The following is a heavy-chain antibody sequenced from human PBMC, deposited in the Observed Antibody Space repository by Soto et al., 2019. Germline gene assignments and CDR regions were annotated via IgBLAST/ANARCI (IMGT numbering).Heavy chain of an antibody. CDR1: GFTFSSYG. D-gene: IGHD4-4*01. CDR3: ARAHQGRNSNYFDY. CDR2: IWYDGSNK. V-gene: IGHV3-33*08. Sequence: GGSLRLSCAASGFTFSSYGMHWVRQAPGKGLEWVAVIWYDGSNKYYADSVKGRFTISRDNSKNTLYLQMNSLRAEDTAVYYCARAHQGRNSNYFDYWGQGTLVTVSS. J-gene: IGHJ4*02.